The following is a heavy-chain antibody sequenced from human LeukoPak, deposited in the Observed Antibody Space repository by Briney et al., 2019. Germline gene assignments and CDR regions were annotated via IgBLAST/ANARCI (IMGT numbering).Heavy chain of an antibody. CDR1: GFTFSITY. CDR3: AELGITMIGGV. V-gene: IGHV3-48*03. Sequence: GGSLRLSCTASGFTFSITYMAWVRQAPGKGLEWVSYISSSGSTIYYADSVKGRFTISRDNAKNSLYLQMNSLRAEDTAVYYCAELGITMIGGVWGKGTTVTISS. CDR2: ISSSGSTI. D-gene: IGHD3-10*02. J-gene: IGHJ6*04.